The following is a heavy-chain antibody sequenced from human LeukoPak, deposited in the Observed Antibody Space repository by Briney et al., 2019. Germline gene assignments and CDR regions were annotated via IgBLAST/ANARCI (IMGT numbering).Heavy chain of an antibody. CDR3: ARGRSATMFDY. CDR2: IYTSGSP. Sequence: SETLSLTCTVSGGSVSSYYWSWIRQPAGKGLEWIGRIYTSGSPNYNPSLKSRVTMSVDTSKNQFSLKLRSMTAADTALYYCARGRSATMFDYWGQGTLVTVSS. CDR1: GGSVSSYY. V-gene: IGHV4-4*07. J-gene: IGHJ4*02. D-gene: IGHD3-10*01.